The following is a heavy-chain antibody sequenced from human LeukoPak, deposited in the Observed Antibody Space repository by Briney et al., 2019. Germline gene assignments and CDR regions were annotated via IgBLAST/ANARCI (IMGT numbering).Heavy chain of an antibody. D-gene: IGHD3-22*01. V-gene: IGHV4-61*01. J-gene: IGHJ4*02. Sequence: PSETLSLTCTVSGGSISSGYYYWSWIRQPPGKGLEWIGYIYYSGSTNYNPSLKSRVTISVDTSKNQFSLKLSSVTAADTAVYYCARVEGTYYYDSSGYFPIVYFDYWGQGTLVTLSS. CDR3: ARVEGTYYYDSSGYFPIVYFDY. CDR1: GGSISSGYYY. CDR2: IYYSGST.